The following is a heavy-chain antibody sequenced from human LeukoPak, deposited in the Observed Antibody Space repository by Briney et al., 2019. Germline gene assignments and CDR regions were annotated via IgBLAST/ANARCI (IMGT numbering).Heavy chain of an antibody. D-gene: IGHD3/OR15-3a*01. V-gene: IGHV3-33*01. CDR1: GCTFNTYG. CDR3: VRDKWRDGFSNPFDM. Sequence: GRSLTLSCAASGCTFNTYGMHWVRQPPGKGLEWVAFIWYDGNNKYYAESVKGRFTISRDNSKNTLYLQMNGLRAEDTAVYYCVRDKWRDGFSNPFDMWGQGTMVTVSS. CDR2: IWYDGNNK. J-gene: IGHJ3*02.